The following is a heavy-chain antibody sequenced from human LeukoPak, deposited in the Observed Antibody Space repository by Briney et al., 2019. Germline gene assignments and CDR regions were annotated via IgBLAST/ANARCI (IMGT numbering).Heavy chain of an antibody. CDR1: GGSFSGYY. CDR2: INHSGST. Sequence: PSETLSLTCAVYGGSFSGYYWSWIRQPPGKGLEWIGEINHSGSTNYNPSLKSRVTISVDTSKNQFSLKLSSVTAADTAVYYCAGGYYDILTGYYALDYWGQGTLVTVSS. CDR3: AGGYYDILTGYYALDY. V-gene: IGHV4-34*01. D-gene: IGHD3-9*01. J-gene: IGHJ4*02.